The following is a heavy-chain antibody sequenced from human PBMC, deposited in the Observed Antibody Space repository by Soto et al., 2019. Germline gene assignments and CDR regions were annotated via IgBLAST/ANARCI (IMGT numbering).Heavy chain of an antibody. J-gene: IGHJ2*01. Sequence: QVQLVESGGGVVQPGRSLRLSCAASGFSFSSYAMHWVRQAPCRGPEWVTLISYDGSNKDYADSVKGRFTISRDNSKTTLYLQMTSLNSEAKALYYGARPYCSSGSCQQPGWGYFEVWGRGTLVTVAS. D-gene: IGHD2-15*01. CDR2: ISYDGSNK. CDR3: ARPYCSSGSCQQPGWGYFEV. V-gene: IGHV3-30-3*01. CDR1: GFSFSSYA.